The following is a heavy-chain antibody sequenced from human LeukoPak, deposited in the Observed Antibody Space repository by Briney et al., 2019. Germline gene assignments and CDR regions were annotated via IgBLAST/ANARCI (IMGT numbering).Heavy chain of an antibody. J-gene: IGHJ4*02. CDR3: TKAPVNSCLGAFCYPFDS. CDR1: GFTFRKHG. V-gene: IGHV3-23*01. Sequence: GGSLRLSCAASGFTFRKHGMNWVRQAPGKGLEWVSGISPSGDITYYADSVKGRFTISRDNSKNTLYLQMNSLRAEDTAIYYCTKAPVNSCLGAFCYPFDSWGQGTLVTVSS. CDR2: ISPSGDIT. D-gene: IGHD2-15*01.